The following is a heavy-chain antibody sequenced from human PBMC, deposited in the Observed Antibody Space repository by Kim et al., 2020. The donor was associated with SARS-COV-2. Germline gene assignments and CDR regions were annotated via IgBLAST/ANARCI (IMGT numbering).Heavy chain of an antibody. D-gene: IGHD1-1*01. CDR2: SKK. J-gene: IGHJ4*02. CDR3: ARDWNNFDY. Sequence: SKKYYVDSVKGRFTISRDNAKNSLYLQMNSLRAEDTAVYYCARDWNNFDYWGQGTLVTVSS. V-gene: IGHV3-7*03.